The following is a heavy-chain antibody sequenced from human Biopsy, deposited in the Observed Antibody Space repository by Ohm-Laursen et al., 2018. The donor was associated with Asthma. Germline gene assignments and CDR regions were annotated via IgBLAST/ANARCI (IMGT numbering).Heavy chain of an antibody. V-gene: IGHV1-18*01. CDR2: ISVYNGNT. CDR1: GYTFNSAG. CDR3: ARAVDYSHYYGVDV. J-gene: IGHJ6*02. D-gene: IGHD3-10*01. Sequence: ASVKVSCKTSGYTFNSAGITWVRQAPGQGLEWMGWISVYNGNTKVAQELQDRVTMITDTSTSTAYMELRSLRSDDTAVYFCARAVDYSHYYGVDVWGQGTTVTVS.